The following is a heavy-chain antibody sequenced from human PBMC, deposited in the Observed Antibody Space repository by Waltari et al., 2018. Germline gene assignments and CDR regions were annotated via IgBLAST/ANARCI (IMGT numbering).Heavy chain of an antibody. CDR2: ITTSGGGT. Sequence: EVQLLESGGDLVQPGGSLRLSCAASGFIFSSHSMTWVRQAPGKGLGWVSAITTSGGGTYYADSVKGRFTISRDNSKNTLYLQMNGLRADDTAVYYCARDSPVGTAWGQGTLVTVSS. J-gene: IGHJ5*02. CDR1: GFIFSSHS. CDR3: ARDSPVGTA. D-gene: IGHD1-26*01. V-gene: IGHV3-23*01.